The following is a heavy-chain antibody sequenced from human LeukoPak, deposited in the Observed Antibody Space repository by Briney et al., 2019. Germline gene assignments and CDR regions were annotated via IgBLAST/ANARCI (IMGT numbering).Heavy chain of an antibody. D-gene: IGHD3-3*01. CDR1: GGTFSSYA. Sequence: SVKVSCKASGGTFSSYAISWVRQAPGQGLEWMGGIIPIFGTANYAQKFQGRVTITTDESTSTAYMELSSLRSEDTAVYYCARDFSITIFGVDHYYMDVWGKGTTVTVSS. J-gene: IGHJ6*03. CDR2: IIPIFGTA. V-gene: IGHV1-69*05. CDR3: ARDFSITIFGVDHYYMDV.